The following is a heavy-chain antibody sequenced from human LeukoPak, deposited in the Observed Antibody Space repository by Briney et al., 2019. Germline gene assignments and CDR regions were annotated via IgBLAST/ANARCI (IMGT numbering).Heavy chain of an antibody. J-gene: IGHJ4*01. D-gene: IGHD7-27*01. CDR1: GFTFSTYT. Sequence: GGSLRLSCAASGFTFSTYTMNWVRQASGKGLEWVSSISSSGGYIKYADSVKGRFTISRDNAKNSLYLQMNSLRAEDTAMYYCASSLGPLTEYWGQGTLVTVSS. V-gene: IGHV3-21*01. CDR2: ISSSGGYI. CDR3: ASSLGPLTEY.